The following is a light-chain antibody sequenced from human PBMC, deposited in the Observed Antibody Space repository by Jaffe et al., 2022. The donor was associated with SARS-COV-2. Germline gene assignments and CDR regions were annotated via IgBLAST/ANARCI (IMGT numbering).Light chain of an antibody. Sequence: EIMMTQSPATLSVSPGERATLSCRASQSVSSNLAWYQQKPGQAPRLLIYDASTRTTGIPARFSGSGSGTEFTLTISSLQSEDFAVYYCQQYNNWPRTFGPGSKVEIK. CDR1: QSVSSN. CDR3: QQYNNWPRT. CDR2: DAS. J-gene: IGKJ1*01. V-gene: IGKV3-15*01.